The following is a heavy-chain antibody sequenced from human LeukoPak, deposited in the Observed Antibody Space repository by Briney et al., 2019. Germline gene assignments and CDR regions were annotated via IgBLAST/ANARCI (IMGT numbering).Heavy chain of an antibody. CDR2: VNPNSGGT. J-gene: IGHJ4*02. CDR3: ARDREYRSSSYPLDY. Sequence: ASVKVSCKASGYTFTGYYMHWVRQAPGQGLEWMGWVNPNSGGTNFAQKFQGRVTMTRDTSISTAYMELRRLRSDDTAVYFCARDREYRSSSYPLDYWGQGTLVTVSA. CDR1: GYTFTGYY. V-gene: IGHV1-2*02. D-gene: IGHD6-6*01.